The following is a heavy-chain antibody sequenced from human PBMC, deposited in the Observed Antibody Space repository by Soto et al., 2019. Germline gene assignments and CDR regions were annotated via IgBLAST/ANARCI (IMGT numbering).Heavy chain of an antibody. D-gene: IGHD6-6*01. CDR3: AKDLHGIAARPPYYYGMDV. Sequence: GGSLRLSCAASGFTFDDYAMHWVRQAPGKGLEWVSGLSWNSGSIGYADSVKGRFTISRDNAKNSLYLQMNSLRAEDTALYYCAKDLHGIAARPPYYYGMDVWGQGTTVTVSS. CDR1: GFTFDDYA. CDR2: LSWNSGSI. V-gene: IGHV3-9*01. J-gene: IGHJ6*02.